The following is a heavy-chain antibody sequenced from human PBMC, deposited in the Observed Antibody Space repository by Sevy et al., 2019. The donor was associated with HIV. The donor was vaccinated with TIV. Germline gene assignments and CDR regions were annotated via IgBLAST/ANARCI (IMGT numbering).Heavy chain of an antibody. D-gene: IGHD3-16*01. J-gene: IGHJ3*02. Sequence: GGSLRLSCAASGFTFSSYSMNWVRQAPGKGLEWVSSISSSSSYIYYADSVKGRFTISRDNAKNSLYLQMNSLRAEDMAVYYCARDRGVFGSGAFDIWGQGTMVTVSS. CDR1: GFTFSSYS. CDR3: ARDRGVFGSGAFDI. V-gene: IGHV3-21*01. CDR2: ISSSSSYI.